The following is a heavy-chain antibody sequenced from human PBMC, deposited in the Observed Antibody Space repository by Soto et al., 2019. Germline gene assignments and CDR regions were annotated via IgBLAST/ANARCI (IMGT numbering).Heavy chain of an antibody. CDR3: ARQMGQATTSYYYYGMDV. CDR1: GGSISSYY. J-gene: IGHJ6*02. Sequence: SETLSLTCTVSGGSISSYYWSWIRQPPGKGLEWIEYIYYSGSTNYNPSLKSRVTISVDTSKNQFSLKLSSVTAADTAVYYCARQMGQATTSYYYYGMDVWGQGTTVTVSS. V-gene: IGHV4-59*01. D-gene: IGHD1-1*01. CDR2: IYYSGST.